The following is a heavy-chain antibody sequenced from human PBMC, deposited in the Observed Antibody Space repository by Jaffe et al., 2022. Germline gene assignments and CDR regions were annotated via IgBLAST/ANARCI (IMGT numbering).Heavy chain of an antibody. CDR3: AKGFTYFDP. V-gene: IGHV3-23*01. CDR2: ISGSGGST. J-gene: IGHJ5*02. CDR1: GFTFSGYA. Sequence: DVQVLESGGGLVQSGGSLRLSCAASGFTFSGYAMSWVRQAPGKGLEWVSAISGSGGSTFYADSVKGRFTISRDNSKNTLSLQMNSLSAEDTAVYYCAKGFTYFDPWGQGTLVTVSS.